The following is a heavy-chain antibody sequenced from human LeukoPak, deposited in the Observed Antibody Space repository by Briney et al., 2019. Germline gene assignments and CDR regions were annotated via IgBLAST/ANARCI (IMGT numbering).Heavy chain of an antibody. CDR3: ARRNNYSHWYFDL. J-gene: IGHJ2*01. CDR1: GGSFSGYY. Sequence: SETLSLNCAVYGGSFSGYYWSWIRQPPGKGLEWIGEINHSGSTNYNPSLKSRVTISVDTSKNQFSLKLSSVTAADTAVYYCARRNNYSHWYFDLWGRGTLVTVSS. CDR2: INHSGST. V-gene: IGHV4-34*01. D-gene: IGHD5-24*01.